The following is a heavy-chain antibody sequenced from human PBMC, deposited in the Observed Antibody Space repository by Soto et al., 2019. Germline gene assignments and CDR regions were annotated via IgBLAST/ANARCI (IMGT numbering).Heavy chain of an antibody. CDR1: GFTFSSSA. CDR3: AKNVWGITIFGGMDV. V-gene: IGHV3-23*04. CDR2: ISGSGGTT. J-gene: IGHJ6*02. Sequence: EVQLVESGGGLVQPGGSLRLSCAASGFTFSSSAMSWVRQAPGKGLEWVSAISGSGGTTYYADSVKGRFTISRDNSKNTLYLQMNSLRAEDTAVYYCAKNVWGITIFGGMDVWGQGTTVTVSS. D-gene: IGHD3-9*01.